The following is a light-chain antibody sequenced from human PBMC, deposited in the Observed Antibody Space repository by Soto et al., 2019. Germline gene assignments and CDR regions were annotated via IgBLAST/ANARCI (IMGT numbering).Light chain of an antibody. CDR1: SSKIGAGYD. J-gene: IGLJ1*01. CDR3: QSYDSSLSGSYV. V-gene: IGLV1-40*01. Sequence: QSVLTQPPSVSGAPGQRVTISCTGGSSKIGAGYDVHWYQRLPGTAPKVLIYSNNNRPSGVPDRFSGSKSGTSASLAITGLQAEDEADYYCQSYDSSLSGSYVFGTGTKLTVL. CDR2: SNN.